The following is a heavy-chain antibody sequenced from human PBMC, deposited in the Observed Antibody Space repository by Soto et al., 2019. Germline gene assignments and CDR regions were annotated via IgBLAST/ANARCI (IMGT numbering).Heavy chain of an antibody. J-gene: IGHJ6*03. D-gene: IGHD6-13*01. V-gene: IGHV1-2*04. CDR1: GYTFTGYY. CDR2: INPNSGGT. Sequence: ASVKVSCKASGYTFTGYYMHWVRQAPGQGLEWMGWINPNSGGTNYAQKFQGWVTMTRDTSISTAYMELSRLRSDDTAVYYCARAKAYSSSWYKSSYYYYMDAWGKGTTVTVSS. CDR3: ARAKAYSSSWYKSSYYYYMDA.